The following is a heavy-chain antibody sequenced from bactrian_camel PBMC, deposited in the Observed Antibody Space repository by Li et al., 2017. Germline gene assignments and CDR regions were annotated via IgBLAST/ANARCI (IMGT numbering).Heavy chain of an antibody. CDR2: IYSGGDFT. J-gene: IGHJ4*01. CDR1: VNIDGRYC. Sequence: HVQLVESGGGSVESGGSLRLSCAAPVNIDGRYCLGWFRQTAEKEREGVAAIYSGGDFTYYTASVKGRFTISQDNAKNTVFLQMNSLKPEDSGMYYCAAAEELDRVERGFPCAGHWDRGDWGQGTQ. CDR3: AAAEELDRVERGFPCAGHWDRGD. V-gene: IGHV3S54*01. D-gene: IGHD7*01.